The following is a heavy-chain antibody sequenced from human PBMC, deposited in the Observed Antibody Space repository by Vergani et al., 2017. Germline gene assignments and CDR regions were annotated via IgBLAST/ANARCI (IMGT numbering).Heavy chain of an antibody. J-gene: IGHJ4*02. Sequence: EVQLLESGGGLVQSGGSLRLSCAASGFSFSTFAMSWVRQAPGKGLEWVSTLRTTITKPYYADSVKGRVTISRDNSKNTLYLQMNSLGAGDTAFYYCAKDGTSHWGGATFWGAFDFWGQGTLVTVSS. CDR2: LRTTITKP. CDR3: AKDGTSHWGGATFWGAFDF. D-gene: IGHD2-21*01. V-gene: IGHV3-23*01. CDR1: GFSFSTFA.